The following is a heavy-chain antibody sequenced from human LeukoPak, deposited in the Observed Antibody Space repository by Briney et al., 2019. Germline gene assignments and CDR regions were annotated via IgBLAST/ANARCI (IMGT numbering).Heavy chain of an antibody. CDR2: INAGNGDT. CDR1: GYTFTSYT. Sequence: ASVKVSCKASGYTFTSYTIHWVRQAPGQGLEWMGWINAGNGDTKYSQNFQGRVTMTRDTSASTAYMELSSLSSEDTAVYYCARLRDYSNYVEYFEYWGQGTLVTVSS. J-gene: IGHJ4*02. D-gene: IGHD4-11*01. CDR3: ARLRDYSNYVEYFEY. V-gene: IGHV1-3*01.